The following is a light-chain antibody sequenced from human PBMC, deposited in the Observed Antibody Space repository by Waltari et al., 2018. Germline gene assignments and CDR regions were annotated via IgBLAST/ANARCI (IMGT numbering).Light chain of an antibody. CDR3: MQGTHWPFT. J-gene: IGKJ5*01. V-gene: IGKV2-30*01. Sequence: EAVMTQSPLSLPVTLGQPASIPSRSSQSLVYSDGNTILNWFHQRPGQSPRRLIYEVSNRASGVPDRFSGSGSGTDFTLKISRLEAEDVGIYYCMQGTHWPFTFGQGTRLEIK. CDR1: QSLVYSDGNTI. CDR2: EVS.